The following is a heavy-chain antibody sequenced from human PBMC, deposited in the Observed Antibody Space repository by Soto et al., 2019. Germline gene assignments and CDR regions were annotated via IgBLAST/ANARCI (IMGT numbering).Heavy chain of an antibody. CDR1: GYTFPSYY. J-gene: IGHJ6*02. CDR3: AAVHSSGSYGIDV. Sequence: ASVKVSCKASGYTFPSYYMHWVRQAPGQGLEWMGIINPSGGSTSYAQKFQGRVTMTKDTSTSTVYMELSSQRSEATAVYYCAAVHSSGSYGIDVWGQGTTVTVSS. V-gene: IGHV1-46*01. D-gene: IGHD3-22*01. CDR2: INPSGGST.